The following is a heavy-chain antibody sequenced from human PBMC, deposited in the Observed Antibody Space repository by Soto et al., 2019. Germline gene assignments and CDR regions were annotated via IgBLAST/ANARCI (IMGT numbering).Heavy chain of an antibody. V-gene: IGHV1-18*01. CDR1: GYTYTSYG. J-gene: IGHJ3*02. CDR2: ISAYNGKT. CDR3: ARLTMAQDAFDI. D-gene: IGHD3-10*01. Sequence: QVQLEQSGAEVKKPGASVKVSCKASGYTYTSYGISWVRQAPGQGLEWMGWISAYNGKTNYAQKLQGRVTMTTDTSTITAYMELRSLRSDDTAVYYCARLTMAQDAFDIWGQGTMVTVSS.